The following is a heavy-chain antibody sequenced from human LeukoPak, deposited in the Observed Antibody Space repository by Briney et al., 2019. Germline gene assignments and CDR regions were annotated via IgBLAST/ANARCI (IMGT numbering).Heavy chain of an antibody. CDR1: GGSISSYY. CDR2: IYYSGST. CDR3: ARENRMVRGVRKGGGHHDY. D-gene: IGHD3-10*01. Sequence: PSETLSLTCTVSGGSISSYYWSWIRQPPGKGLEWIGYIYYSGSTNYNPSLKSRVTISADTSKNQFSLKLSSVTAADTAVYYCARENRMVRGVRKGGGHHDYWGQGTLVTVSS. V-gene: IGHV4-59*12. J-gene: IGHJ4*02.